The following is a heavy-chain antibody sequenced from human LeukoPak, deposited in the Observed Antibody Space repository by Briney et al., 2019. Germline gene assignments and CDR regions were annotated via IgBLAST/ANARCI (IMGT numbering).Heavy chain of an antibody. CDR2: INPNSGGT. V-gene: IGHV1-2*02. D-gene: IGHD3-10*02. CDR1: GYSFTSYY. Sequence: GESLKISCKGSGYSFTSYYMHWVRQAPGQGLEWMGWINPNSGGTNYAQKFQGRVTMTRDTSISTAYMELSRLRSDDTAVYYCASERELWSAFDYWGQGTLVTVSS. J-gene: IGHJ4*02. CDR3: ASERELWSAFDY.